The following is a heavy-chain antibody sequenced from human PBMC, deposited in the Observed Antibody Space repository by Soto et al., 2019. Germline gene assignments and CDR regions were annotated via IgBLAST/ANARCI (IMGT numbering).Heavy chain of an antibody. CDR2: MNPNSGNT. V-gene: IGHV1-8*02. CDR3: AREVGRWLQENYYYYGMDV. D-gene: IGHD5-12*01. CDR1: GYTFTSYG. Sequence: ASVKVSCKASGYTFTSYGISWVRQATGQGLEWMGWMNPNSGNTGYAQKFQGRVTMTRNTSISTAYMELSSLRSEDTAVYYCAREVGRWLQENYYYYGMDVWGQGTTVTVSS. J-gene: IGHJ6*02.